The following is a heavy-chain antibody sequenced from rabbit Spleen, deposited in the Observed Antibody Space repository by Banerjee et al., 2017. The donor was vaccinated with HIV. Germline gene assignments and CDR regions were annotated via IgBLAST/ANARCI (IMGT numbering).Heavy chain of an antibody. V-gene: IGHV1S45*01. CDR1: GFDFSSYW. CDR2: IVGGTSGRT. J-gene: IGHJ6*01. CDR3: ARRLNGNQYGMDL. D-gene: IGHD5-1*01. Sequence: QEQLVESGGGLVQPEGSLTLTCKASGFDFSSYWMCWVRQAPGKGLEWIACIVGGTSGRTYYASWAKGRFTISRISSTTLTLQMTSLTDADTATYFCARRLNGNQYGMDLWGPGTLVTVS.